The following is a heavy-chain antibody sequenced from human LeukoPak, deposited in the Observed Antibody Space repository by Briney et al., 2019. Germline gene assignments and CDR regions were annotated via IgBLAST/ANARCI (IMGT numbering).Heavy chain of an antibody. J-gene: IGHJ3*02. Sequence: PSETLSLTCTVSGGSISSGGYYWSWLRQHPGKGLEWIGYIYYSGSTYYNPSLKSRVTISVDTSKNQFSLKLSSVTAADTAVYYCARLAYYDFWSGYYRPRDAFDIWGQGTMVTVSS. CDR1: GGSISSGGYY. CDR3: ARLAYYDFWSGYYRPRDAFDI. D-gene: IGHD3-3*01. CDR2: IYYSGST. V-gene: IGHV4-31*03.